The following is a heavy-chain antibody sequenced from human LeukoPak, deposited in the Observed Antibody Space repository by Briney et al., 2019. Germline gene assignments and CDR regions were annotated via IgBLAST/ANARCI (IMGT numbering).Heavy chain of an antibody. Sequence: SETLSLTCAVYGGSFSGYYWSWIRQPPGKGLEWIGEINHSGSTNYNPSLKSRVTISVDTSKNQFSLKLSSVTAADTAVYYCARDGSYGRPIWGQGTMVTVSS. CDR2: INHSGST. D-gene: IGHD1-26*01. V-gene: IGHV4-34*01. CDR1: GGSFSGYY. CDR3: ARDGSYGRPI. J-gene: IGHJ3*02.